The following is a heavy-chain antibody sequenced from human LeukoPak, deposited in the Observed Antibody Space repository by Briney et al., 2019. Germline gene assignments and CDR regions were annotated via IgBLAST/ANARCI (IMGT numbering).Heavy chain of an antibody. J-gene: IGHJ4*02. V-gene: IGHV3-30*15. CDR1: GFPFIPFA. D-gene: IGHD2-2*01. CDR3: ARGKIDHCSAPSCWGSFDF. CDR2: ISYDGSSK. Sequence: GGPLKLSVAPSGFPFIPFARHWVRQAPAKGLEWVSVISYDGSSKAYADSVTGRFTISRDNSKNTLYLQMSDLRAEDTAIFYCARGKIDHCSAPSCWGSFDFWGQGSLVTVSS.